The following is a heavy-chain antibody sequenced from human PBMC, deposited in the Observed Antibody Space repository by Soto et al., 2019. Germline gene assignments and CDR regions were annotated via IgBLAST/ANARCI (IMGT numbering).Heavy chain of an antibody. CDR1: GYTFTGYY. V-gene: IGHV1-8*02. Sequence: GASVKVSCKASGYTFTGYYMHWVRQAPGQGLEWMGWINPNSGNTGYAQKFQGRVTMTRNTSISTAYMELSSLRSEDTAVYYCARVGTYDFWSGSPGPYYYYYMDVWGKGTTVTVSS. CDR2: INPNSGNT. D-gene: IGHD3-3*01. J-gene: IGHJ6*03. CDR3: ARVGTYDFWSGSPGPYYYYYMDV.